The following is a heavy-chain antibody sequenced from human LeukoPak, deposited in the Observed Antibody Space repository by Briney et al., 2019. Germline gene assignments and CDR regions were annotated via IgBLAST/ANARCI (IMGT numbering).Heavy chain of an antibody. Sequence: GESLKISCKGSGYSFTSYWIGWVRQMPGKSLEWMGIIYPGDSDTRYSPSFQGQVTISADKSISTAYLQRSSLKASDTAMYYCARVKKRIQLWLDYWGQGTLVTVSS. D-gene: IGHD5-18*01. V-gene: IGHV5-51*01. J-gene: IGHJ4*02. CDR3: ARVKKRIQLWLDY. CDR1: GYSFTSYW. CDR2: IYPGDSDT.